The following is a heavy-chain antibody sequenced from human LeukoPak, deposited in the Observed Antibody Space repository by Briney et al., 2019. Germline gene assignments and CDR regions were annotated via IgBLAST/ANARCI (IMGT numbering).Heavy chain of an antibody. V-gene: IGHV1-18*01. CDR1: GYTFTSYG. CDR2: ISAYNGNT. J-gene: IGHJ5*02. CDR3: ARAQVRGVKNWFDP. Sequence: GGSVKVSCKASGYTFTSYGISWVRQAPGQGVEWMGWISAYNGNTNYAQKLQGRVTMTTDTSTSTAYMELRSLRSDDTAVYYCARAQVRGVKNWFDPWGQGTLVTVSS. D-gene: IGHD3-10*01.